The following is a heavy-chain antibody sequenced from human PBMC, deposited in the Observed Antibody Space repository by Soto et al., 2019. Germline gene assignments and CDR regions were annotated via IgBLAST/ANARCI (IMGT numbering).Heavy chain of an antibody. CDR2: LYDLDGT. V-gene: IGHV3-53*01. CDR3: ATWHLQEHAYDI. D-gene: IGHD1-1*01. CDR1: GFTVSGKKY. J-gene: IGHJ3*02. Sequence: DVQLVASGGGLIQPGESLRLSCEAFGFTVSGKKYVAWVRQAPGKRLEWVSALYDLDGTYYADSVKGRFTTSSDSSRTTVYLQMNSLRPDDTAVYSCATWHLQEHAYDIWGQGTMVTVSS.